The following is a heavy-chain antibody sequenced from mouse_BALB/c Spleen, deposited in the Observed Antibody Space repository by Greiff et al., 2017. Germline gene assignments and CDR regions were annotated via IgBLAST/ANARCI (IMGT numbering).Heavy chain of an antibody. D-gene: IGHD2-4*01. Sequence: EVQLVESGGDLVKPGGSLKLSCAASGFTFSSYGMSWVRQTPDKRLEWVATISSGGSYTYYPDSVKGRFTISRDNAKNTLYLQMSSLKSEDTAMYYCARLRITTLDYRGQGTTLTVSS. CDR2: ISSGGSYT. V-gene: IGHV5-6*01. J-gene: IGHJ2*01. CDR3: ARLRITTLDY. CDR1: GFTFSSYG.